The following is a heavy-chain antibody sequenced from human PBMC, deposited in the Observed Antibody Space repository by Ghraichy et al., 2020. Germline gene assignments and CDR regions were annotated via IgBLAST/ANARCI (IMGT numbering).Heavy chain of an antibody. CDR2: IWYDGSYE. CDR3: ARDTTPTITPSYAFDI. V-gene: IGHV3-33*01. D-gene: IGHD5-24*01. J-gene: IGHJ3*02. Sequence: LSLTCAASGFTFRNYGMHWVRQAPGKGLEWVAVIWYDGSYEYYADSLKGRFTISRDNSKNTLFLQLNSLRAEDTAVYYCARDTTPTITPSYAFDIWGQGTMVTVSS. CDR1: GFTFRNYG.